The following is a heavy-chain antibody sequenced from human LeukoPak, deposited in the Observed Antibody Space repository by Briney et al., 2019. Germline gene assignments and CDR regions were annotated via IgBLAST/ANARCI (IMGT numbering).Heavy chain of an antibody. J-gene: IGHJ5*02. D-gene: IGHD6-19*01. Sequence: ASVKVSCKASGGTFSSYAISWVRQAPGQGLEWMGGIIPIFGTANYAQKFQGRVTITADESTSTAYMELSSLRSEDTAVYYCAREYSSGWYWFDPWGQGTLVTVSS. CDR3: AREYSSGWYWFDP. CDR1: GGTFSSYA. CDR2: IIPIFGTA. V-gene: IGHV1-69*13.